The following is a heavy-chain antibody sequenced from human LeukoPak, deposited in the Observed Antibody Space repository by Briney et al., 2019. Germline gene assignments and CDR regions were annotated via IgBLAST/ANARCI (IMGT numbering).Heavy chain of an antibody. CDR2: IYYSGST. D-gene: IGHD6-19*01. CDR1: GGSISGYY. J-gene: IGHJ6*02. Sequence: PSETLSLTCTVSGGSISGYYWNWIRQPPGKGLEWIGYIYYSGSTNYNPSLKSRVTMSLDTSKNQFSLKLSSVTAADTAVYYCARGIAVADTHYYYGMDVWGQGTTVTVSS. CDR3: ARGIAVADTHYYYGMDV. V-gene: IGHV4-59*12.